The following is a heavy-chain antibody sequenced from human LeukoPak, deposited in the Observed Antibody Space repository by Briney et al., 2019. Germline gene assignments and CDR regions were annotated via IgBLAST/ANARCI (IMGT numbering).Heavy chain of an antibody. CDR2: IWYDGSNK. CDR1: GFTFSSYG. CDR3: ARIGRGLLGYFDY. V-gene: IGHV3-33*01. D-gene: IGHD2-8*02. J-gene: IGHJ4*02. Sequence: PGGSLRLSCAASGFTFSSYGMHWVRQAPGKGLEWVAVIWYDGSNKYYADSVKGRFTISRDNSKNTLYLQMNSLRAEDTAVYYCARIGRGLLGYFDYWGQGTLVTVSS.